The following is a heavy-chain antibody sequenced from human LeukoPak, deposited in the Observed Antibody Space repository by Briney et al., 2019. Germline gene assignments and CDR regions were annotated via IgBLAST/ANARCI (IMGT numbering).Heavy chain of an antibody. Sequence: GGSLRLSCAASGFTLSSYSMNWVRQAPGKGLEWVSSISTDSRSMFYADSVKGRFTISRDNPKNSLYLQMNSLRADDTAIYYCAREISPAGFDFWGPGTLVTVSS. D-gene: IGHD6-19*01. CDR2: ISTDSRSM. CDR3: AREISPAGFDF. CDR1: GFTLSSYS. V-gene: IGHV3-21*01. J-gene: IGHJ4*02.